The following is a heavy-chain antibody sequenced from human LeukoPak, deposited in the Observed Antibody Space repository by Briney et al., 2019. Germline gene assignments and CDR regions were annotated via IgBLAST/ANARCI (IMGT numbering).Heavy chain of an antibody. D-gene: IGHD4-17*01. CDR3: ARTSYDYGDP. J-gene: IGHJ5*02. V-gene: IGHV4-39*01. Sequence: SETLSLTCTVPGGSISSGGYYWGWIRQPPGKGLEWIGSIYYSGSTYYNPSLKSRVTISVDTSKNQFSLKLSSVTAADTAVYYCARTSYDYGDPWGQGTLVTVSS. CDR1: GGSISSGGYY. CDR2: IYYSGST.